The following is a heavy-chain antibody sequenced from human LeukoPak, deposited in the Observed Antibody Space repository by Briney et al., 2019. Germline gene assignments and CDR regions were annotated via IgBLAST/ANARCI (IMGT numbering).Heavy chain of an antibody. Sequence: PSETLSLTCTVSGGSIISYYWSWIRQPAGKGLEWIGRIYTIGSTNYNPSLKSRVTMSVDTSKNRFSLKLSSVTAADTAVYYCARDRTYYYDGSGYYLFDPWGQGTLVTVSS. J-gene: IGHJ5*02. CDR1: GGSIISYY. CDR3: ARDRTYYYDGSGYYLFDP. CDR2: IYTIGST. D-gene: IGHD3-22*01. V-gene: IGHV4-4*07.